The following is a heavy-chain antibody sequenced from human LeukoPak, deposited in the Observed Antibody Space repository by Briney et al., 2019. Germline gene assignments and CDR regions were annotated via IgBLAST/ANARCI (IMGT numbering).Heavy chain of an antibody. CDR2: ISWNSGSI. CDR1: GFTFDDYA. J-gene: IGHJ6*02. V-gene: IGHV3-9*01. Sequence: GGSLRLSCAASGFTFDDYAMHWVRQAPGKGLEWVSGISWNSGSIGYADSVKGRFTISRDNAKNSLYLQMNSLRAEDAALYYCAKGGRTSPYGMDVWGQGTTVTVSS. D-gene: IGHD2-2*01. CDR3: AKGGRTSPYGMDV.